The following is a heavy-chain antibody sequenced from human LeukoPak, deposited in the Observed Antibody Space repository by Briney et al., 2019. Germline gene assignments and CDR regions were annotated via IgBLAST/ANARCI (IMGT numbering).Heavy chain of an antibody. J-gene: IGHJ4*02. CDR2: IVVGSGNT. Sequence: SVKVSCKASGFTLTSSTIQWVRQARGQRLEWIGWIVVGSGNTNYAQKFQERVIITRDMSTTTVYMELSSLRSEDTAVYYCAGTPWFGELTLDYWGQGTLVTVSS. V-gene: IGHV1-58*02. CDR1: GFTLTSST. D-gene: IGHD3-10*01. CDR3: AGTPWFGELTLDY.